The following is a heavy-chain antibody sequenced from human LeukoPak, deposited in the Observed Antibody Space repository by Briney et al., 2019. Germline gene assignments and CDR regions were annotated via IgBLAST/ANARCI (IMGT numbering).Heavy chain of an antibody. CDR3: ARDDYGDSSGAFDI. CDR1: GGTFSSYA. V-gene: IGHV1-69*05. D-gene: IGHD4-17*01. CDR2: IIPIFGTA. J-gene: IGHJ3*02. Sequence: SVKVSCKASGGTFSSYAISWVRQAPGQGLEWMGGIIPIFGTANYAQKFQGRVTITTDESTSTAYMELSSLRSEDTAAYYCARDDYGDSSGAFDIWGEGTMVTVSS.